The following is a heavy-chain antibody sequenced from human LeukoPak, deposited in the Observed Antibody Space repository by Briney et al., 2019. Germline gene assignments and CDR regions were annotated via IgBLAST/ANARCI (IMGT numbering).Heavy chain of an antibody. J-gene: IGHJ3*02. Sequence: GTLRLSCAASGFTFSSYGMSWVRQAPGKGLEWVSAISGRSGSTYYADSVKGRCTISRDNSKNTLYLQMNSLRVEDTAVYYCARGLFLSGYLDAFDIWGQGTVVTVSS. CDR1: GFTFSSYG. CDR3: ARGLFLSGYLDAFDI. CDR2: ISGRSGST. D-gene: IGHD3-22*01. V-gene: IGHV3-23*01.